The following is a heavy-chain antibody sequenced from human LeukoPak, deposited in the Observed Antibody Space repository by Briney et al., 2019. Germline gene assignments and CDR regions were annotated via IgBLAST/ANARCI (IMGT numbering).Heavy chain of an antibody. J-gene: IGHJ3*02. CDR3: ARNPGRWPVIRDAFDI. CDR2: INHSGST. V-gene: IGHV4-34*01. CDR1: GGSFSGYY. Sequence: PSETLTLTCAVYGGSFSGYYWSWIRQPPGKGLEWIGEINHSGSTNYNPSLNSRVTISVDTSNNQFSLKLSSVTAADTAVYYCARNPGRWPVIRDAFDIWGQGTMVTVSS. D-gene: IGHD5-24*01.